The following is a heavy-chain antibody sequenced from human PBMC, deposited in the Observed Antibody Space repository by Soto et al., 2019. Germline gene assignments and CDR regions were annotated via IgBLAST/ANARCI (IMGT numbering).Heavy chain of an antibody. V-gene: IGHV3-7*05. D-gene: IGHD3-10*01. Sequence: EVQLVESRGGLVQPGGSLRLSCAASGFTFSDYWMSWVRQAPGKGLECVANIKTDGSEKYYVDPVKGRFTISRDNAKNSLYLQMNSLRADDTAVYYCASSMGRGGNDFWGQGTLVAVSS. CDR3: ASSMGRGGNDF. J-gene: IGHJ4*02. CDR1: GFTFSDYW. CDR2: IKTDGSEK.